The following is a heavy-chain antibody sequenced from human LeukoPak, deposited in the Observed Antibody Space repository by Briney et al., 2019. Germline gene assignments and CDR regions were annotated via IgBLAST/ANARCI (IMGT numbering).Heavy chain of an antibody. CDR1: AYTFTSYG. D-gene: IGHD3-22*01. V-gene: IGHV1-18*01. CDR3: ARDRSDYYDSSGYEDWFDP. J-gene: IGHJ5*02. Sequence: ASVKLTCKASAYTFTSYGISWVRQAPAQGLEWMGWISAYNGNTNNAQKLQGRVTMTTDTSTSTAYMELRSRRSEDTAVYYCARDRSDYYDSSGYEDWFDPWGEGTLVTVSS. CDR2: ISAYNGNT.